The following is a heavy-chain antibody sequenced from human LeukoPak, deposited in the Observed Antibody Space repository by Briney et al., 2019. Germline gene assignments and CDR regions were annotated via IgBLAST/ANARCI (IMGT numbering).Heavy chain of an antibody. CDR1: GFTFSSYW. CDR3: ARDLQYGSGSYPLY. V-gene: IGHV3-74*01. D-gene: IGHD3-10*01. CDR2: INNDGSIT. J-gene: IGHJ4*02. Sequence: PGGSLRLSCAASGFTFSSYWMHWVRQVPGKGLVWVSRINNDGSITNYADSVKGRFTISRDNAKSRLYLQMNSLRAEDTAVYYCARDLQYGSGSYPLYWGQGTLVTVSS.